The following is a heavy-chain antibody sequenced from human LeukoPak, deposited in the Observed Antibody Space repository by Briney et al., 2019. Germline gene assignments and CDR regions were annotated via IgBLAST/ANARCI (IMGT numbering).Heavy chain of an antibody. CDR2: IYPGDSDS. CDR3: ARRGVYGDYGNWYFDF. CDR1: GYTFTNYW. D-gene: IGHD4-17*01. V-gene: IGHV5-51*01. J-gene: IGHJ2*01. Sequence: GESLKFSCKGSGYTFTNYWIGWVRRMPGKGLEWMGIIYPGDSDSRYSPSFQGQVTISVDTSITTAYLQWNSLKASDTAMYYCARRGVYGDYGNWYFDFWGRGTLVTVSS.